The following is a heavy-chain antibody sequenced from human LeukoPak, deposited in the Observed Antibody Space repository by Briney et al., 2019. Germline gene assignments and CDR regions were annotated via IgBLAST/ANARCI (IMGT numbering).Heavy chain of an antibody. J-gene: IGHJ6*03. CDR2: ISAYNGDT. CDR1: GYTFTSYD. V-gene: IGHV1-18*01. D-gene: IGHD1-26*01. Sequence: ASVKVSCKASGYTFTSYDINWVRQATGQGLEWMGWISAYNGDTNYAQKLQGRVTMTTDTSTSTAYMELRSLRSDDTAVYYCARDRVGATHNYYYYMDVWGKGTTVTVSS. CDR3: ARDRVGATHNYYYYMDV.